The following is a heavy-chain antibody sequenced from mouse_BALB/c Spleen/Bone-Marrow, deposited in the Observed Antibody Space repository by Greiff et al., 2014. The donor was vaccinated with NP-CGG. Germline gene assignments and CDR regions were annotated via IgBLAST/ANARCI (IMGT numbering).Heavy chain of an antibody. CDR3: SRMGAMDH. V-gene: IGHV1-18*01. CDR2: INPYNGGT. Sequence: VQLQQPGPELVKPGASMKISCKASGYSFTGYTMNWVKQSHGQNLEWIGLINPYNGGTIYNQKFKGKATLTVDKSSSTAYMELLSLTPEDSAVYYCSRMGAMDHWGQGTSVTVSS. CDR1: GYSFTGYT. J-gene: IGHJ4*01.